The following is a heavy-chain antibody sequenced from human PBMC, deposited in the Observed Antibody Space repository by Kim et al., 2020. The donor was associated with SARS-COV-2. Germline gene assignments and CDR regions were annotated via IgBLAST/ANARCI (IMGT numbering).Heavy chain of an antibody. Sequence: GGSLRLSCEASGFTFRSYAMNWVRQAPGKSLEWVSTISDGGSDTHYADSVKGRFTISRDNSKNTLFLQMNSLRVEDTAVYHCAIRSTSGWDYFHYWGQGTLVAVSS. CDR2: ISDGGSDT. CDR3: AIRSTSGWDYFHY. D-gene: IGHD6-19*01. CDR1: GFTFRSYA. V-gene: IGHV3-23*01. J-gene: IGHJ4*02.